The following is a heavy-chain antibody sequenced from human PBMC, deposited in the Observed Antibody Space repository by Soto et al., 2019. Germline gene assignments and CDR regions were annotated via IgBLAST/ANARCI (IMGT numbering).Heavy chain of an antibody. V-gene: IGHV4-59*01. D-gene: IGHD3-3*01. CDR1: GGSISSYY. CDR2: IYYSGST. J-gene: IGHJ5*02. CDR3: ARGPPPPYYDFWSGLWWFDP. Sequence: PSETLSLTCTVSGGSISSYYWSWIRQPPGKGLDWIGYIYYSGSTNYNPSLKSRVTISVDTSKNQFSLKLSSVTAADTAVYYCARGPPPPYYDFWSGLWWFDPWGQGTLVTVSS.